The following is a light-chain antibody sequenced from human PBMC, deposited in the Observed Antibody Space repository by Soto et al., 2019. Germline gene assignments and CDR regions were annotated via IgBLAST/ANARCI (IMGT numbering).Light chain of an antibody. J-gene: IGLJ1*01. Sequence: QSVLTQPPSVSVAPGQRVTISCTGSSSNIGAGYDVHWYQQLPGTAPKLLIYGNSNRPSGVPDRFSGSKSGTSASLAITGLQAEDEADYYCQSYDSSLSVFGTGTRSPS. CDR1: SSNIGAGYD. V-gene: IGLV1-40*01. CDR3: QSYDSSLSV. CDR2: GNS.